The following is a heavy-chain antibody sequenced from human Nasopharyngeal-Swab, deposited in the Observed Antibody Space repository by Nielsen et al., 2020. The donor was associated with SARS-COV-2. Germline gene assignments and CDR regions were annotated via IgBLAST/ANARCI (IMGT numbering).Heavy chain of an antibody. CDR3: ARDLGTAGAFDI. D-gene: IGHD7-27*01. Sequence: LSLTCAASGFTVSSNYMSWVRQAPGKGLEWVSVIYSGGSTYYADSVKGRFTISRDNSKNTLYLQMNSLRAEDTAVYYCARDLGTAGAFDIWGQGTMVTVSS. CDR2: IYSGGST. V-gene: IGHV3-53*01. CDR1: GFTVSSNY. J-gene: IGHJ3*02.